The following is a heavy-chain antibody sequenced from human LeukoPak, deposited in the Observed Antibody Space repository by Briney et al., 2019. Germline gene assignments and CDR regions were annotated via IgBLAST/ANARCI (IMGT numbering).Heavy chain of an antibody. CDR1: GYTFTSYG. CDR2: ISTYNGNT. CDR3: AREFYDRGGYYFSPMDV. Sequence: ASVKVSCKASGYTFTSYGISWVRQAPGQGLEWMGWISTYNGNTNYAQRFQGRVTVTTDTSTRTVYLELRSLRSDDTAVYYCAREFYDRGGYYFSPMDVWGKGTTVTVSS. V-gene: IGHV1-18*01. J-gene: IGHJ6*03. D-gene: IGHD3-22*01.